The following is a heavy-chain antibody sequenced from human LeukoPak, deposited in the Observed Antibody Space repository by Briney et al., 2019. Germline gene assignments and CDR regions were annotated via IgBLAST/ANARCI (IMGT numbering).Heavy chain of an antibody. J-gene: IGHJ6*03. CDR2: IYHSGST. Sequence: PSETLSLTCTVSGYSISSGYCWGWIRQPPGKGLEWIGSIYHSGSTYYHPSLKSRVTISVDTSKNQFSLKVTSVTAADTAVYYCARLWGGPDLHYFYYMDVWGKGTTVTVSS. D-gene: IGHD3-16*01. CDR1: GYSISSGYC. CDR3: ARLWGGPDLHYFYYMDV. V-gene: IGHV4-38-2*02.